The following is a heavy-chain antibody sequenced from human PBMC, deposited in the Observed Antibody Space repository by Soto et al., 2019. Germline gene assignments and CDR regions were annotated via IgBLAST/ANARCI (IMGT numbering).Heavy chain of an antibody. CDR1: GFSFSNAW. V-gene: IGHV3-15*07. CDR3: TTGSVEGV. J-gene: IGHJ6*02. Sequence: ESGGGLVEPGGSLRLSCAGSGFSFSNAWMNWVRQAPGKGLEWVGRIKRKIDGEATDYAAPVKGRFTVSRDDSKSALYLHMNSLKGDDTAVYYCTTGSVEGVWGQGTTVTVSS. CDR2: IKRKIDGEAT. D-gene: IGHD2-15*01.